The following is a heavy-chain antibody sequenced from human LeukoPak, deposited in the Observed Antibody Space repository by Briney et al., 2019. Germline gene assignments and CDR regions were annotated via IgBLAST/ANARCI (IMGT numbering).Heavy chain of an antibody. Sequence: SQTLSLTCTVSGGSISSGGYYWSWIRQHPGKGLEWIGYIYYSGSTYYNPSLKSRVTISVDTSKNQFSLKLSSVTAADTAVYYCASIDYDYYYGMDVWGQGTTVTVSS. J-gene: IGHJ6*02. V-gene: IGHV4-31*03. CDR1: GGSISSGGYY. CDR3: ASIDYDYYYGMDV. CDR2: IYYSGST. D-gene: IGHD2-15*01.